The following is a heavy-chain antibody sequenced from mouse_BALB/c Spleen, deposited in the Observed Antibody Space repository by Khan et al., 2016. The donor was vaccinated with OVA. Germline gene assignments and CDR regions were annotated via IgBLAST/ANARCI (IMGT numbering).Heavy chain of an antibody. CDR2: MWGDGST. CDR1: GFSLTNYG. Sequence: QMQLEESGPGLVAPSQSLSITCTVSGFSLTNYGVSWVRQPPGKGLEWLGVMWGDGSTNYHSALRSRLSISKDNSKSQVFLKLNSLQTDDTATDYCANPRQCWYFDVWGAGTTVTVSS. V-gene: IGHV2-3*01. D-gene: IGHD6-1*01. J-gene: IGHJ1*01. CDR3: ANPRQCWYFDV.